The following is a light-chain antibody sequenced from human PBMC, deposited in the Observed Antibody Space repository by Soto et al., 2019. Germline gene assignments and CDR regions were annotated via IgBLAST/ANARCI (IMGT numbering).Light chain of an antibody. CDR2: EVN. CDR3: SPYTSTNTLFV. Sequence: QSALTQPASVSGSPGQSITISCTGTSSDVGGYNYVSWYQQRPGKAPKLMIYEVNNRPSGVSDRFSGSKSGITASLTISGLQAEDEADYYCSPYTSTNTLFVFGTGTKVTV. J-gene: IGLJ1*01. V-gene: IGLV2-14*01. CDR1: SSDVGGYNY.